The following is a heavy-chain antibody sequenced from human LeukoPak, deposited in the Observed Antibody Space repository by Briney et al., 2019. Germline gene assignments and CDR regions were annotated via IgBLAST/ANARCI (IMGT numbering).Heavy chain of an antibody. J-gene: IGHJ4*02. CDR1: GGSISSGSYY. CDR2: IYTSGST. V-gene: IGHV4-61*02. D-gene: IGHD3-22*01. Sequence: PSQTLSLTCTVSGGSISSGSYYWSWIRQPAGKGLEWIGRIYTSGSTNYNPSLKSRVTISVDTSKNQFSLKLSSVTAADTAVYYCARGNYYDSSGYYYYWGQGTLVTVSS. CDR3: ARGNYYDSSGYYYY.